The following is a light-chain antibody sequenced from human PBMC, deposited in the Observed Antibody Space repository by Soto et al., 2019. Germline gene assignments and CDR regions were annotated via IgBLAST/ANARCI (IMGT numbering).Light chain of an antibody. CDR3: QQYYGSPPT. CDR1: QSVLYSSTNRNY. J-gene: IGKJ1*01. CDR2: WAS. Sequence: DIVMTQSPDSLAVSLGERATFNCKSSQSVLYSSTNRNYLAWYQQKPGQPPKLLIYWASTRESGVPDRFSGSGSGTDFTLTISSLQAEDVAVYHCQQYYGSPPTFGQGTKVEIK. V-gene: IGKV4-1*01.